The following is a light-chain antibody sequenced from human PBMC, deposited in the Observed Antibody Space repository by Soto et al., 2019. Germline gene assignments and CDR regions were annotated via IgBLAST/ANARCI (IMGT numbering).Light chain of an antibody. CDR3: EAWDDSLSGYV. CDR2: RNN. Sequence: QSVRTQPPSASGTPGQRVTISCSGSSSNIGSNYVYWYQQLPGTAPKLLIYRNNQRPSGVPDRFSGSKSGTSASLAISGLRSEDEADYYCEAWDDSLSGYVFGTGTKVTVL. V-gene: IGLV1-47*01. J-gene: IGLJ1*01. CDR1: SSNIGSNY.